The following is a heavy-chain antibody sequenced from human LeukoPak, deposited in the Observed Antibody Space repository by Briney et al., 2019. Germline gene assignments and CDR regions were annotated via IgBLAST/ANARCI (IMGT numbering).Heavy chain of an antibody. D-gene: IGHD4-17*01. Sequence: GGSLRLSCAASGFTFSSYAMSWVRQAPGKGLEWVSAISGSGGSTYYADSVKGRFTIPRDNSKNTLYLQMNSLRAEDKAVYYCAKDADYDYGDPYYFDYWGQGTLVTVSS. CDR2: ISGSGGST. V-gene: IGHV3-23*01. CDR1: GFTFSSYA. J-gene: IGHJ4*02. CDR3: AKDADYDYGDPYYFDY.